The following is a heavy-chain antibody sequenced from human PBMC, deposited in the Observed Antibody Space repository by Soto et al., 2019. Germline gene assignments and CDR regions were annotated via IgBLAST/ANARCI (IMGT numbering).Heavy chain of an antibody. CDR3: ATTCDTTSCYGNGY. V-gene: IGHV3-21*01. CDR2: MSSSSRSI. J-gene: IGHJ4*02. CDR1: GVNFSSYS. Sequence: GGSLRLSSAASGVNFSSYSVNWVRQAPGEGLEWVSYMSSSSRSIYYADSVRGRFTISRDNAKNSLFLQMNSLRAEDTAVYYCATTCDTTSCYGNGYWGQGTLVTVSS. D-gene: IGHD2-2*01.